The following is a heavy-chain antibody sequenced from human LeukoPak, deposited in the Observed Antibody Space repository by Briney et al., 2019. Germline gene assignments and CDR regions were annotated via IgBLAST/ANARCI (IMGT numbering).Heavy chain of an antibody. CDR3: ARVRYRLAETYIDY. CDR1: GYTFTGYY. J-gene: IGHJ4*02. Sequence: GASVKVSCKASGYTFTGYYMHWVRQAPGQGLEWMGWINPNSGDTNYAQKFQGRVTMTRDTSISTAYMELSRLTSDDTAVYYCARVRYRLAETYIDYWGQGTLVTVSS. V-gene: IGHV1-2*02. D-gene: IGHD3-16*01. CDR2: INPNSGDT.